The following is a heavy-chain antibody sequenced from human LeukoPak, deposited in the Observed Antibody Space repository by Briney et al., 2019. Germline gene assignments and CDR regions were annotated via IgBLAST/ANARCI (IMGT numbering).Heavy chain of an antibody. CDR2: IYYSGST. D-gene: IGHD6-6*01. Sequence: WVRQAPGKGLEWIGSIYYSGSTYYNPSLKGRVTISVDTSKNHFSLKLSSVTAADTAVYYCARHAHLASRPSDYWGQGTLVTVSS. V-gene: IGHV4-39*01. J-gene: IGHJ4*02. CDR3: ARHAHLASRPSDY.